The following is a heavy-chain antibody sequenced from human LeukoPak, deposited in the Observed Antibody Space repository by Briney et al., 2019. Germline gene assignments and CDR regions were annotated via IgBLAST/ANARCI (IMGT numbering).Heavy chain of an antibody. CDR1: GFTFSSYG. V-gene: IGHV3-30*03. D-gene: IGHD3-16*01. J-gene: IGHJ4*02. CDR2: ISYDGSNK. CDR3: ARVEKTYYDYVWGSYGDY. Sequence: GGSLRLSCAASGFTFSSYGMHWARQAPGKGLEWVAVISYDGSNKYYADSVKGRFTISRDNSKNTLYLQMNSLRAEDTAVYYCARVEKTYYDYVWGSYGDYWGQGTLVTVSS.